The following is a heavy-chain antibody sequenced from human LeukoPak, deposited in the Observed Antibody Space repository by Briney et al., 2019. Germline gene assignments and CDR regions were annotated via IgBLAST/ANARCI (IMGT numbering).Heavy chain of an antibody. CDR2: ISSSSSYI. CDR3: AREPPSVWSGYSTYFDY. Sequence: KPGGSLRLSCAASGFTFSSYSMNWVRQAPGKGLEWVSSISSSSSYIYYADSVKGRFTISRDNAKNSLYLRMNSLRAEDTAVYYCAREPPSVWSGYSTYFDYWGQGTLVTVSS. D-gene: IGHD3-3*01. V-gene: IGHV3-21*01. CDR1: GFTFSSYS. J-gene: IGHJ4*02.